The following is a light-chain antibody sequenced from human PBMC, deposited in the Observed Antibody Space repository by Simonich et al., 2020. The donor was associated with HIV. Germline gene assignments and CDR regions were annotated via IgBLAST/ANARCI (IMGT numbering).Light chain of an antibody. CDR3: SSYTSSSTWV. CDR2: DVS. Sequence: QSALTQPASVSGSPGQSITISCTGTNSDVGSYNYVSWYQQHPGKAPKLMIYDVSKRPSGVSKRFSGSKSGNTASLTISGLQAEDEADYYCSSYTSSSTWVFGGGTKLTVL. V-gene: IGLV2-14*01. CDR1: NSDVGSYNY. J-gene: IGLJ3*02.